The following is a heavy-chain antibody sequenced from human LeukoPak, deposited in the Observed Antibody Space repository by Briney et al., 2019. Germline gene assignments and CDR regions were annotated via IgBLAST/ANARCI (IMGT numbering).Heavy chain of an antibody. Sequence: GGSLRLSCAASGFTVSSNYMSWVRQAPGKGLEWVANIKQDGSEKYYVDSVKGRFTISRDNAKNSLYLQMNSLRAEDTAVYYCARDIVPTDVVVPAAMLGYNWFDPWGQGTLVTVSS. J-gene: IGHJ5*02. D-gene: IGHD2-2*01. CDR1: GFTVSSNY. CDR3: ARDIVPTDVVVPAAMLGYNWFDP. CDR2: IKQDGSEK. V-gene: IGHV3-7*01.